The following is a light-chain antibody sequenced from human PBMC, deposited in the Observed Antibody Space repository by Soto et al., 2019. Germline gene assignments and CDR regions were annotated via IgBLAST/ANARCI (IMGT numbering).Light chain of an antibody. V-gene: IGLV2-14*01. Sequence: QSALTQPASVSGPPGQSITISCTGTSSDVGAYNYVSWYQQHPGKAPKLMIYEVSNRPLGVSNRFSGSKSGNTASLTISGLQAEDEADYYCSSYISSSTLVFGTGTKVTVL. CDR3: SSYISSSTLV. CDR2: EVS. J-gene: IGLJ1*01. CDR1: SSDVGAYNY.